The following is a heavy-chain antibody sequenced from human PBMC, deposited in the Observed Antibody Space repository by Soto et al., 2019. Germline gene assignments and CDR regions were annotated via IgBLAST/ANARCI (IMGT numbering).Heavy chain of an antibody. Sequence: SETLSLTCTVSGGSISSGGYYWSWIRQHPGKSLEWIGYIYYSGSSYYNPSLKSRVTISVDTSKNQFSLKLSSGTAADTAVYYGARVWRSHFDYWGQGTLVTVSS. D-gene: IGHD3-16*01. V-gene: IGHV4-31*03. J-gene: IGHJ4*02. CDR2: IYYSGSS. CDR1: GGSISSGGYY. CDR3: ARVWRSHFDY.